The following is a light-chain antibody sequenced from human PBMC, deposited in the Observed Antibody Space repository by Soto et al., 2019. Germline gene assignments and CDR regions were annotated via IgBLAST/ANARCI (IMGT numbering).Light chain of an antibody. V-gene: IGKV1-39*01. CDR3: QRSNSSPIT. Sequence: DIQMTQSPSSLSASVGDRVTITCRASQSIGIYLNWYQQKPGKAPKLLMYGASNLQTGVPSRFSGSGSGTEFTLSIIGLQPEDFATYYCQRSNSSPITFGQGTRLDMK. J-gene: IGKJ5*01. CDR2: GAS. CDR1: QSIGIY.